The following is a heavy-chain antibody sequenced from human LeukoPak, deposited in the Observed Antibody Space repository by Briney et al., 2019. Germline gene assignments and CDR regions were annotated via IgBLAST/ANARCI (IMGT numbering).Heavy chain of an antibody. CDR3: ARVGGTNYYYYGMDV. J-gene: IGHJ6*02. D-gene: IGHD1-1*01. CDR2: IYYTGST. V-gene: IGHV4-61*01. Sequence: SETLSPTCTVPGDSVSNGNYYWSWLRQPPGKALEWIGYIYYTGSTNYNPSLKSRVTISVDTSKNQFSLKLSSVTAADTAVYYCARVGGTNYYYYGMDVWGQGTTVTVSS. CDR1: GDSVSNGNYY.